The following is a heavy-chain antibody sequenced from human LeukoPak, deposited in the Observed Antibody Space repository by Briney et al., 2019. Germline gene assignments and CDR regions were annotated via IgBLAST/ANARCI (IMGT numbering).Heavy chain of an antibody. Sequence: GASVKVSCKASGYTFTGYYMHWVRQAPGQGLEWMGWINPKSGGTNYAPKFQGRVTMTRDTSISTAYMELSRLRSDDTAVYYCARCQTGYSSSWYKMSGAFDIWGQGTMVTVSS. J-gene: IGHJ3*02. V-gene: IGHV1-2*02. CDR1: GYTFTGYY. CDR3: ARCQTGYSSSWYKMSGAFDI. CDR2: INPKSGGT. D-gene: IGHD6-13*01.